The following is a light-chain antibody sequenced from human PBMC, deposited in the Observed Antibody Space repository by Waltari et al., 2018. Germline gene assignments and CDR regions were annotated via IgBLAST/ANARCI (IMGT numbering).Light chain of an antibody. CDR1: ERLLHSNGDTY. J-gene: IGKJ4*01. Sequence: DLVLTLTPLSSPVTLGHPASIPCRSSERLLHSNGDTYLTWLPQRPGQPPRLLIYRVSVRFPGVPDRFSASGAGTDLPLRITSVEAEDVGIYYCLQTTHFPRTFGGGTKLEI. CDR2: RVS. CDR3: LQTTHFPRT. V-gene: IGKV2-24*01.